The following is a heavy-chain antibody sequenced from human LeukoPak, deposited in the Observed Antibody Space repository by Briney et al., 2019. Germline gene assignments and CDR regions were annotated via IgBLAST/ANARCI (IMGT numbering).Heavy chain of an antibody. J-gene: IGHJ4*02. CDR2: IFYSGST. Sequence: PSETLSLTCTVSSGSISTSNYYWGWVRQPPGKALEWIGNIFYSGSTYYSPSLKSRVTISVDTSKNQFSLKLSSVTAADTAVYYCARQAYCGGDCYSMPDGWGQGTLVTVSS. CDR1: SGSISTSNYY. D-gene: IGHD2-21*02. V-gene: IGHV4-39*07. CDR3: ARQAYCGGDCYSMPDG.